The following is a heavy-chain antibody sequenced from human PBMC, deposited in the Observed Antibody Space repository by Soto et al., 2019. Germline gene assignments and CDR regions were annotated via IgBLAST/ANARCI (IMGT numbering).Heavy chain of an antibody. J-gene: IGHJ2*01. CDR3: AKSSGVGWYFDL. Sequence: EVQLLESGGGLVQPGGSLRLSCAASGFTFSSYAMSWVRQAPGKGLEWVSAISGSGGSTYYADSVKGRFTISRDNSKNTLYLQMNSLRAEDTAVYHCAKSSGVGWYFDLWGRGTLVTVSS. V-gene: IGHV3-23*01. CDR2: ISGSGGST. D-gene: IGHD2-15*01. CDR1: GFTFSSYA.